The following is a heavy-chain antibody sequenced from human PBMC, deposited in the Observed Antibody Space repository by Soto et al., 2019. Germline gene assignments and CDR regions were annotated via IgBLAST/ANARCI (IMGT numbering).Heavy chain of an antibody. CDR1: GGSISSGGYS. Sequence: SETLSLTCAVSGGSISSGGYSWSWIRQPPGKGLEWIGYIYHSGSTYYYPSLNSRVSISVDRSKNQFSLKLTSVTAADTAVYYCARVPSPWGQGTLVTVSS. V-gene: IGHV4-30-2*01. CDR3: ARVPSP. J-gene: IGHJ5*02. CDR2: IYHSGST.